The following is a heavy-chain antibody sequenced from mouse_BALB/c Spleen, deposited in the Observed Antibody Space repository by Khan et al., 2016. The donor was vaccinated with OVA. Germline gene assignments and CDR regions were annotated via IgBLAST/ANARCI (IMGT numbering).Heavy chain of an antibody. CDR1: GFTFNTYA. V-gene: IGHV10-3*03. CDR3: VRESSYDGIAMDY. D-gene: IGHD1-1*01. Sequence: EVQLQESGGGLVQPKGSLKLSCAASGFTFNTYAMHWVCQAPGKGLEWVVRIRSKSNNYATYYADSVKDRFTISRDDSQSMLYLQMNNLKTEDTAMYYCVRESSYDGIAMDYWGQGTSVTVSS. J-gene: IGHJ4*01. CDR2: IRSKSNNYAT.